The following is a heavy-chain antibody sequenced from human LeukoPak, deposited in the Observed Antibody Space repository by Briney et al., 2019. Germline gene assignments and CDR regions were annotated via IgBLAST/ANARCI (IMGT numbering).Heavy chain of an antibody. CDR3: AKASDYDILTGYYPFDY. D-gene: IGHD3-9*01. V-gene: IGHV3-23*01. J-gene: IGHJ4*02. CDR2: ISGSGGST. Sequence: GGSLRLSCAASGFTFSSYDMSWVRQAPGKGLEWVSAISGSGGSTYYADSVKGRFTISRDNSKNTLYLQMNSLRAEDTAVYYCAKASDYDILTGYYPFDYWGQGTLVTVSS. CDR1: GFTFSSYD.